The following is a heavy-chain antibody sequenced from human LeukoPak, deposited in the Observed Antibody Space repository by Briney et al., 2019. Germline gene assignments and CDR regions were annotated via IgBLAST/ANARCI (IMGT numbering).Heavy chain of an antibody. Sequence: GGSLRLSCAASGFTVSSNYMSWVRQAPGKGLEWVSVIYSGGSTYYADSVKGRFTISRDNSKNTLYLQMNSLRAEDTAVYYCARSESADSPDYWGQGTLVTVSS. CDR3: ARSESADSPDY. J-gene: IGHJ4*02. CDR1: GFTVSSNY. V-gene: IGHV3-66*01. CDR2: IYSGGST.